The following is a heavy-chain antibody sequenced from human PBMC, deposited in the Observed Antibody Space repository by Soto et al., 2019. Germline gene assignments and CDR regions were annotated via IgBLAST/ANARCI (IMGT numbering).Heavy chain of an antibody. D-gene: IGHD3-3*01. J-gene: IGHJ3*02. CDR1: GGSFSGGGYY. CDR2: ISYRGST. CDR3: ARTSIFGVVLNAFDI. V-gene: IGHV4-31*03. Sequence: QVQLQESGPGLVKPSQTLSLTCTVSGGSFSGGGYYWSWIRQHPGKGLEWMGYISYRGSTKYKPSLQIRITVSIDKSKNHFSLGLTSVTAEDTAIYFCARTSIFGVVLNAFDIGGQGRLVTVSS.